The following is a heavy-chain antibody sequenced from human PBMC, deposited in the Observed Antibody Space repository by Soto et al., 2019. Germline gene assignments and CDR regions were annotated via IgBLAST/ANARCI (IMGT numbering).Heavy chain of an antibody. Sequence: GESLKISCKGSGYSFTSYWIGWVRQMPGKGLEWMGIIYPGDSDTRYSPSFQGQVTISADKSISTAYLQWSSLKASDTAMYYCATNSGSYYNPYGMDVWGQGTTVTVSS. J-gene: IGHJ6*02. CDR3: ATNSGSYYNPYGMDV. CDR1: GYSFTSYW. CDR2: IYPGDSDT. V-gene: IGHV5-51*01. D-gene: IGHD3-10*01.